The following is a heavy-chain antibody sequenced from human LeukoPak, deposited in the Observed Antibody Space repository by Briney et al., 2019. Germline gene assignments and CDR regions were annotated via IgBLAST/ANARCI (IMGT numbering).Heavy chain of an antibody. Sequence: GGSLRLSCAASGFTFSDYYMSWICQAPGKGLEWVSYISSSGSTIYYADSVKGRFTISRDNSKNTLYLQMNSLRAEDTAVYYCAKDRGDSSGWYGLFDYWGQGTLVTVSS. D-gene: IGHD6-19*01. CDR3: AKDRGDSSGWYGLFDY. CDR2: ISSSGSTI. V-gene: IGHV3-11*01. J-gene: IGHJ4*02. CDR1: GFTFSDYY.